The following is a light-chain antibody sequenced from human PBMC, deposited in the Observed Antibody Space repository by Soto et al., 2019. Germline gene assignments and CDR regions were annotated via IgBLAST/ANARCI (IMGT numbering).Light chain of an antibody. J-gene: IGKJ1*01. Sequence: DIQMTQSPSSLSASVGDRVTITCRASQTISSPLSWYQQKPGKVPELLIYATSRLQSGVPSRFSGSRSGTDFTLTISSLQPEDFATYYCQQSYSTPLGFGQGTKVDIK. V-gene: IGKV1-39*01. CDR1: QTISSP. CDR3: QQSYSTPLG. CDR2: ATS.